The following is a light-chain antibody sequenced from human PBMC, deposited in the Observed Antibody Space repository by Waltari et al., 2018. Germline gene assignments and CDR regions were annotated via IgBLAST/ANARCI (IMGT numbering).Light chain of an antibody. CDR2: DVS. CDR3: SSYTSSSTYV. Sequence: QSALTQPASVSGSPAQSITIPCPGTSRDVSCSNFVPWYQQHPGKAPKLMIYDVSKRPSGVSNRFSGSKSGNTASLTISGLQAEDEADYYCSSYTSSSTYVFGTGTKVTVL. V-gene: IGLV2-14*01. J-gene: IGLJ1*01. CDR1: SRDVSCSNF.